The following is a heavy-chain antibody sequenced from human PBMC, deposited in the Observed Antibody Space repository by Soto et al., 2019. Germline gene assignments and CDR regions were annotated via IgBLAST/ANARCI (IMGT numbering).Heavy chain of an antibody. D-gene: IGHD1-1*01. J-gene: IGHJ4*02. CDR1: GFTFSSYS. Sequence: SLRLSCAASGFTFSSYSLDWVRQAPGKGLEWVSSISTSGTYIYYADSLKGRFTISRDNAKNSLYLQMNSLRAEDTAVYYCARVRERYFDYWGQGTLVTVSS. CDR3: ARVRERYFDY. CDR2: ISTSGTYI. V-gene: IGHV3-21*01.